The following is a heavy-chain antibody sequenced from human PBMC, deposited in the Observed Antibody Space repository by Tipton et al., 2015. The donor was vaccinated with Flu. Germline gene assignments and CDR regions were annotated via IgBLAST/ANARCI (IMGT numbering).Heavy chain of an antibody. CDR3: ARESPYYYDSSGYPTPNLTDY. D-gene: IGHD3-22*01. Sequence: SLRLSCAASGFTFSDYYMSWIRQAPGKGLEWVSYISSSGSTIYYADSVKGRFTISRDNAKNSLYLQMSSLRAEDTAVYYCARESPYYYDSSGYPTPNLTDYWGQGTLVTVSS. V-gene: IGHV3-11*01. CDR1: GFTFSDYY. CDR2: ISSSGSTI. J-gene: IGHJ4*02.